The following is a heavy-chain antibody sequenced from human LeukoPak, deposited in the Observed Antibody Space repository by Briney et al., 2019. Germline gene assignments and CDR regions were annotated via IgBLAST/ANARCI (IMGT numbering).Heavy chain of an antibody. V-gene: IGHV4-38-2*02. CDR3: ASSCSSTSCYTGGDAFDI. CDR2: IYHSGST. J-gene: IGHJ3*02. CDR1: GYSISSGYY. Sequence: SETLSLTCTVSGYSISSGYYWGWLRQPPGKGLEWIGSIYHSGSTYYNPSLKSRVTISVDTSKNQFSLKLSSVTAADTAVYYCASSCSSTSCYTGGDAFDIWGQGTMVTVSS. D-gene: IGHD2-2*02.